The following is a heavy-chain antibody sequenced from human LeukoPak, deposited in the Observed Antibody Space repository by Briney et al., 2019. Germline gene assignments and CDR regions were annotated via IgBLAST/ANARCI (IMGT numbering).Heavy chain of an antibody. CDR1: GSIFTSYW. V-gene: IGHV5-51*01. CDR3: ASYSYGTDTFDY. CDR2: IYPGDSDT. D-gene: IGHD5-18*01. J-gene: IGHJ4*02. Sequence: RGGSLKISCQGSGSIFTSYWIGWARQLHGKGLEWMGIIYPGDSDTTYRPSFQAQVTISADKSISTAYLQWSSLKASDTVMYYCASYSYGTDTFDYWGQGTLVTVSS.